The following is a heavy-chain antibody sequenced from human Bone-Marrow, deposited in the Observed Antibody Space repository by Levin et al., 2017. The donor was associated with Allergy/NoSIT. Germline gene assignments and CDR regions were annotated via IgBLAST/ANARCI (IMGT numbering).Heavy chain of an antibody. J-gene: IGHJ3*02. Sequence: KPSETLSLTCAVYGGSFSGYYWSWIRQPPGKGLEWIGEINHSGSTNYNPSLKSRVTISVDTSKNQFSLKLSSVTAADTAVYYCARGVRFDIWGQGTMVTVSS. V-gene: IGHV4-34*01. CDR3: ARGVRFDI. CDR1: GGSFSGYY. CDR2: INHSGST.